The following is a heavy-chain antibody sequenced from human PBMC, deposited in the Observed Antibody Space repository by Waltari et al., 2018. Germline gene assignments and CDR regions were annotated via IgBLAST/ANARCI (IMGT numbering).Heavy chain of an antibody. CDR1: GFTFSSYG. J-gene: IGHJ4*02. CDR2: IWYDGSNK. D-gene: IGHD1-26*01. V-gene: IGHV3-30*18. Sequence: QVQLVESGGGVVQPGRSLRLSCAASGFTFSSYGMHWVRQAPGKGLEWVAVIWYDGSNKYYADSVNGRFTISRDNSKNTLYLQMNSLRAEDTAVYYCAKEGATTTRVDYFDYWGQGTLVTVSS. CDR3: AKEGATTTRVDYFDY.